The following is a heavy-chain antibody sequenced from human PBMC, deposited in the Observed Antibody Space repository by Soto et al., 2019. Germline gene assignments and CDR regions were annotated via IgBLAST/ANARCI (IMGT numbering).Heavy chain of an antibody. CDR1: AFTLSSYW. Sequence: EVQLVESRGGLVQPGGSLRLSCEASAFTLSSYWMSWVRQAPGKGLEWVANIKPDGSEKYYVDSVKGRFTISRDNTKNSLYLQMSTLRPEDTAIYYCARDYEFGFDIWGQGTLVTVSS. V-gene: IGHV3-7*01. CDR3: ARDYEFGFDI. CDR2: IKPDGSEK. J-gene: IGHJ3*02. D-gene: IGHD3-22*01.